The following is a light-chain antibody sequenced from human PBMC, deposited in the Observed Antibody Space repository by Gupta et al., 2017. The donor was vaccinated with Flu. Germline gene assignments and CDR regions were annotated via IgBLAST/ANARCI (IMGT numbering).Light chain of an antibody. Sequence: DLVMSRASLSLSVPPGQPASISCKSSQSLLHSDGRTYLDWYLQRPGQPPQLLIYDVSNRFSGVPDRFSGSGSGTDFTLKISRVEAEDVGVYYCMQGIQLPLTFGQGTRLEI. CDR3: MQGIQLPLT. CDR1: QSLLHSDGRTY. V-gene: IGKV2D-29*01. J-gene: IGKJ5*01. CDR2: DVS.